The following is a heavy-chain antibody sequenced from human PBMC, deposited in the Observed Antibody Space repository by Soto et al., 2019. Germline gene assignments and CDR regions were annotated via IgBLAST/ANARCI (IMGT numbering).Heavy chain of an antibody. Sequence: GGSLRLSCAASGFTFNTYSMNWVRQAPGKGLEWVSSISSSGTYTYYSDSLKGRITISRDNANNSLYLQMNSLTAEDTAIYFCARGGRASGYDFYYYGMDVWGQGTKVTVSS. D-gene: IGHD5-12*01. CDR2: ISSSGTYT. CDR3: ARGGRASGYDFYYYGMDV. CDR1: GFTFNTYS. J-gene: IGHJ6*02. V-gene: IGHV3-21*01.